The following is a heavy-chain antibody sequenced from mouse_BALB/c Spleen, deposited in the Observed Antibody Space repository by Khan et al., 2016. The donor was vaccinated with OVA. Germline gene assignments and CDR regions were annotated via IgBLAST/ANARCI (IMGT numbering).Heavy chain of an antibody. CDR2: INPANGNT. CDR3: DRINA. Sequence: VQLKQSGAELVKPGASVKLSCTASGFNFKDTYMHWVKQRPEQGLEWIGRINPANGNTKYDPKFQGKATITADTSSNTAYLQLSSLTSEDTAVYYCDRINAWGQGTTVTVSS. J-gene: IGHJ2*01. V-gene: IGHV14-3*02. CDR1: GFNFKDTY.